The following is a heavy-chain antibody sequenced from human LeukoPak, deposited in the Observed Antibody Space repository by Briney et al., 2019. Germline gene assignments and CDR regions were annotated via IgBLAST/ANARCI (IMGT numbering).Heavy chain of an antibody. V-gene: IGHV1-2*02. CDR1: GYTFTGYY. CDR3: ARGRRFQWLLPFDY. CDR2: INPDSGGT. J-gene: IGHJ4*02. Sequence: GASVKVSCKASGYTFTGYYMHWVRQAPGQGLEWMGWINPDSGGTNYAQKFQGRVTMTRDTSISTAYMELSRLRSDDTAVYYCARGRRFQWLLPFDYWGQGTLVTVSS. D-gene: IGHD6-19*01.